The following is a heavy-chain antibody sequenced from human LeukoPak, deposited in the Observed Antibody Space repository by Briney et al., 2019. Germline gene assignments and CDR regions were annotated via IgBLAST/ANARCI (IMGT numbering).Heavy chain of an antibody. Sequence: PSQTLSLTCTVSGGSISSGDYYWSWIRQPPGKGLEWIGYIYYSGCTYYNPSLKSRVTISVDTSKNQFSLKLSSVTAADTAVYYCARGSDSSGYLPSDYWGQGTLVTVSS. CDR2: IYYSGCT. CDR3: ARGSDSSGYLPSDY. J-gene: IGHJ4*02. D-gene: IGHD3-22*01. CDR1: GGSISSGDYY. V-gene: IGHV4-30-4*01.